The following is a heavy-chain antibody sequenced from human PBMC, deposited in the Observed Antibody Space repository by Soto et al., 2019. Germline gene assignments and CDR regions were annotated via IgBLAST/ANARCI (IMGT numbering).Heavy chain of an antibody. CDR2: VSWSSGSI. Sequence: EVQLVESGGGLVQPGRSLRLSCAASGFTFDDYAMHWVRQAPGKGLEWVSGVSWSSGSIGYADSVKGRFTIARDNAKNSRYLRMNSLTSEDTALYYCVIGGGSFPTHWYFDLWGRGTLVTVSS. CDR1: GFTFDDYA. J-gene: IGHJ2*01. V-gene: IGHV3-9*01. CDR3: VIGGGSFPTHWYFDL. D-gene: IGHD2-15*01.